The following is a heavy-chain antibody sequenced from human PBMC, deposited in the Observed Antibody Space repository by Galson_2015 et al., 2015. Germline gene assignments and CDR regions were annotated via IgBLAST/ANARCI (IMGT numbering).Heavy chain of an antibody. J-gene: IGHJ5*02. CDR2: ISASGGST. Sequence: SLRLSCAASGFTFSSYGMSWVRQASGKGLECVSVISASGGSTYYADSVKGRFTISRDNSKNTLYLQMNSLRAEDTAVYHCAKRFGDNLESWSDPWGQGALVTVSS. CDR1: GFTFSSYG. V-gene: IGHV3-23*01. D-gene: IGHD1-1*01. CDR3: AKRFGDNLESWSDP.